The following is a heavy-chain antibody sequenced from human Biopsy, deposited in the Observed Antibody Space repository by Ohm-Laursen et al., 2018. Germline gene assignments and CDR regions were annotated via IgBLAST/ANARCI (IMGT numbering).Heavy chain of an antibody. Sequence: SLSLSCPASGFTFTIHEMNWVRQAPGQGLEWISYITGSSSTIYYADSVKGRFTISRDNAKNSLYLQMNSLRAEDTAVYCCTRLAYYYYYGMDVWGQGTTVTVSS. CDR3: TRLAYYYYYGMDV. V-gene: IGHV3-48*03. CDR2: ITGSSSTI. D-gene: IGHD2-21*01. CDR1: GFTFTIHE. J-gene: IGHJ6*02.